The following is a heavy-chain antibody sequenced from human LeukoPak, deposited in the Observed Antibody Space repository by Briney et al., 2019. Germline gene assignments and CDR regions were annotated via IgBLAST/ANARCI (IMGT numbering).Heavy chain of an antibody. Sequence: SVKVSCKASGFTFTSSAMQWVRQARGQRLEWIGWIVVGSGNTNYAQKFQERVTITRDMSTSTAYMELSSLRSEDTAVYYCAAGGYSGYDEFDYWGQGTLVTVSS. CDR1: GFTFTSSA. CDR3: AAGGYSGYDEFDY. D-gene: IGHD5-12*01. CDR2: IVVGSGNT. J-gene: IGHJ4*02. V-gene: IGHV1-58*02.